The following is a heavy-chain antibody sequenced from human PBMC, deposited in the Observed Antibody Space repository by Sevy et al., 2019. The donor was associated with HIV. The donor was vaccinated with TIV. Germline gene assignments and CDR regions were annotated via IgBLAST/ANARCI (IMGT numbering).Heavy chain of an antibody. J-gene: IGHJ4*02. V-gene: IGHV3-23*01. CDR3: AKVPGNLWFGEKYFDY. CDR1: GFTFSSYA. CDR2: ISGSGGST. D-gene: IGHD3-10*01. Sequence: GGSLRLSCAASGFTFSSYAMSWVRQAPGKGLEWVSAISGSGGSTYYADSVKGRFTISRDNSKNTLYLQMNSLRAEDTAVYYCAKVPGNLWFGEKYFDYWGQGTLVTVSS.